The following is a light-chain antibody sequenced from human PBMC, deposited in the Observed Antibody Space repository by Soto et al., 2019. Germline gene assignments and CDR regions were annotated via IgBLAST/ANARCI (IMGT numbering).Light chain of an antibody. CDR1: QSVSSSY. CDR3: QQYPGYT. Sequence: EIVLTQSPGTLSLSPGERATLSCRASQSVSSSYLAWYQQKPGQAPRLLIYGASGRATGITDRFSGSGSVTDFTLTISRLEPEDFAVYYCQQYPGYTFGQGTKLEIK. V-gene: IGKV3-20*01. J-gene: IGKJ2*01. CDR2: GAS.